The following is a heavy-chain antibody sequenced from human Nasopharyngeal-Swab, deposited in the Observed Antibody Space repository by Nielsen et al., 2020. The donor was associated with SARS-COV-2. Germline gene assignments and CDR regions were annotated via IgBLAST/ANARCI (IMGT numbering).Heavy chain of an antibody. CDR3: AGGSQYYYGSGSAPIYYYYMDV. CDR1: GFTFSSYS. D-gene: IGHD3-10*01. Sequence: GGSLRLSCAASGFTFSSYSMNWVRQAPGQGLEWVSYISSSSSTIYYADSVKGRFTISRDNAKNSLYLQMNSLRAEDTAVYYCAGGSQYYYGSGSAPIYYYYMDVWGKGTTVTVSS. V-gene: IGHV3-48*04. J-gene: IGHJ6*03. CDR2: ISSSSSTI.